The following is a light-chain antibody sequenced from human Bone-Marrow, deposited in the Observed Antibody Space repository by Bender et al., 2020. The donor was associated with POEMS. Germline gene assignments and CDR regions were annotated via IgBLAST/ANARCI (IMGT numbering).Light chain of an antibody. J-gene: IGLJ2*01. CDR3: QVWDSDNDPPVV. Sequence: QSALTQPASVSGSPGQSITISCTGTSSDVGSYNLVSWYQQYPGKAPKLMIYEVSKRPSGIPELLSGSKSGNKATLTISRVEAGDEADYFCQVWDSDNDPPVVFGGGTTLTVL. CDR2: EVS. CDR1: SSDVGSYNL. V-gene: IGLV2-14*02.